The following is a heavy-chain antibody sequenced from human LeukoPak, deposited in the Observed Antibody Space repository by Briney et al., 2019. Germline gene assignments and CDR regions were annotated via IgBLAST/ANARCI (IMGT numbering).Heavy chain of an antibody. CDR3: ARAMGTMVRGVIINYYYYYMDV. CDR2: ISSSGSTI. CDR1: GFTFSDYY. J-gene: IGHJ6*03. Sequence: GGSLRLSCAASGFTFSDYYMSWIRQAPGKGLEWVSYISSSGSTIYYADSVKGRFTISRDNAKNSLYLQMNSLRAEDTAVYYCARAMGTMVRGVIINYYYYYMDVWGKGTTATISS. V-gene: IGHV3-11*01. D-gene: IGHD3-10*01.